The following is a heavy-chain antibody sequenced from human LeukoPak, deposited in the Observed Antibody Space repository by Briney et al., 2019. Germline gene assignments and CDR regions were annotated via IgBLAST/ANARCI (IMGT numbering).Heavy chain of an antibody. CDR3: ARATLGRIAVAGF. V-gene: IGHV1-3*01. CDR2: INAGNGNT. J-gene: IGHJ4*02. Sequence: ASVTVSFKASGYTFTIYAMHWVRQAPGQRLEWMGWINAGNGNTKYSQKFQGRVTITRDTSASTAYMELSSLRSEDTAVYYCARATLGRIAVAGFWGQGTLVTVSS. D-gene: IGHD6-19*01. CDR1: GYTFTIYA.